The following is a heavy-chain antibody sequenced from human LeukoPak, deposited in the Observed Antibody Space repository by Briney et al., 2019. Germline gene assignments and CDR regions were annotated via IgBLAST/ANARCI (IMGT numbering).Heavy chain of an antibody. Sequence: PGGSLRLSCAASGFTFSTYAVNWVRQAPGKGLEWVSAISGSGGSTYYADSVKGRFTISRDNSKNTLYLQMNSLRAEDTAVYYCAKDPGYDFWSGYYLSDYWGQGTLVTVSS. V-gene: IGHV3-23*01. CDR2: ISGSGGST. CDR1: GFTFSTYA. CDR3: AKDPGYDFWSGYYLSDY. D-gene: IGHD3-3*01. J-gene: IGHJ4*02.